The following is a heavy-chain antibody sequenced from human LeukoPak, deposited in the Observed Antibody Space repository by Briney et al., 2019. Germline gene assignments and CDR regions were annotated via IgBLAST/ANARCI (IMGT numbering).Heavy chain of an antibody. Sequence: PSETLSLTCAVYGGSFSGYYWSWIRQPPGKGLEWIGEINHSGSTNYNPSLKSRVTISVDTSKNQIPLKLSSVTASDTAVYYCARHSMRYNWFDPWGQGTLVTVSS. CDR2: INHSGST. J-gene: IGHJ5*02. CDR1: GGSFSGYY. V-gene: IGHV4-34*01. D-gene: IGHD2/OR15-2a*01. CDR3: ARHSMRYNWFDP.